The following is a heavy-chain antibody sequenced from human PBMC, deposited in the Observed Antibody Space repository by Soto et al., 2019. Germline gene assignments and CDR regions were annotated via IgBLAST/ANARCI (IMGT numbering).Heavy chain of an antibody. Sequence: EVQLVESGGGLVQPGGSLRLSCAASGFTFGTYTMSWVCQAPGKGLEWVSSISGSDGTTYYADSVKGRFSISRDKSKNTLYLQMNSLRAEDTAIYYCAKLDFWNSYYGLDVWGQGTTVTVSS. D-gene: IGHD3-3*01. J-gene: IGHJ6*02. CDR1: GFTFGTYT. CDR3: AKLDFWNSYYGLDV. V-gene: IGHV3-23*04. CDR2: ISGSDGTT.